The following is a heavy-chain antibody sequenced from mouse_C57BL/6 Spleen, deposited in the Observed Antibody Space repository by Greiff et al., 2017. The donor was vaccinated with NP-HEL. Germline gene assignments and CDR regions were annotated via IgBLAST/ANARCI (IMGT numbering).Heavy chain of an antibody. D-gene: IGHD2-5*01. CDR2: IYPRSGNT. Sequence: QVQLKESGAELARPGASVKLSCKASGYTFTSYGISWVKQRTGQGLEWIGEIYPRSGNTYYNEKFKGKATLTADKSSSTAYMELRSLTSEDSAVYFCARLNYSNYALYAMDYWGQGTSVTVSS. CDR1: GYTFTSYG. CDR3: ARLNYSNYALYAMDY. J-gene: IGHJ4*01. V-gene: IGHV1-81*01.